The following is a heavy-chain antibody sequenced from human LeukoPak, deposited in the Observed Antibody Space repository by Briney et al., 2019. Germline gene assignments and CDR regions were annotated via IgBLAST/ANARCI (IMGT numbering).Heavy chain of an antibody. D-gene: IGHD3-3*01. CDR1: GFTFDDYA. V-gene: IGHV3-23*01. CDR3: AKTIFGVVTTDAFDM. J-gene: IGHJ3*02. CDR2: ISGSGGST. Sequence: GSLRLSCAASGFTFDDYAMHWVRQAPGKGLEWVSGISGSGGSTYYADSVKGRFTISRDNSKNTLYLQMNSLRAEDTAVYYCAKTIFGVVTTDAFDMWGQGTKVTVSS.